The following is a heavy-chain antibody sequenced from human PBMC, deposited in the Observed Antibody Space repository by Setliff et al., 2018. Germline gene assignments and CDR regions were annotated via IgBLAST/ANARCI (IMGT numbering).Heavy chain of an antibody. D-gene: IGHD1-26*01. CDR2: ISSDGGRT. CDR1: GLTFSSSA. V-gene: IGHV3-64*02. CDR3: AGGKTVGY. J-gene: IGHJ4*02. Sequence: GGSLRLSCAASGLTFSSSAMHWVRQAPGKELEYVSAISSDGGRTYYVDSVKGRFTISRDNSKNTLYLQMGSLRAEDMAVYYCAGGKTVGYWGQGTLVTVSS.